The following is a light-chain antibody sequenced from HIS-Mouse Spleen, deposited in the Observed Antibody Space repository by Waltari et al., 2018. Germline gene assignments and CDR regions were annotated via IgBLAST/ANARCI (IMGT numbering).Light chain of an antibody. V-gene: IGLV1-47*01. CDR3: AAWDDSLSGPV. CDR1: SSNIGSNY. CDR2: RNN. Sequence: QSVLTQPPSASGTPGQRVTISCSGSSSNIGSNYVYWYQQLPGTAPKPLIYRNNQRASGVPDRVFGSKSGPSASLAISGLRSEDEADYYCAAWDDSLSGPVFGGGTKLTVL. J-gene: IGLJ3*02.